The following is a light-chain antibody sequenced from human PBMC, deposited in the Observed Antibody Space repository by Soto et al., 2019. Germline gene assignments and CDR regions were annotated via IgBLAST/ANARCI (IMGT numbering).Light chain of an antibody. CDR2: EDS. CDR3: CSYAGSGTYV. Sequence: QSALTQPASVSGSPGQSITISCTGTSSDVGSYNLVSWYQQHPGKAPKLMIYEDSKRPSGVSTRFSGSKSGNTASLTISGLHAEDEADYSCCSYAGSGTYVFGTGTKLTVL. CDR1: SSDVGSYNL. V-gene: IGLV2-23*01. J-gene: IGLJ1*01.